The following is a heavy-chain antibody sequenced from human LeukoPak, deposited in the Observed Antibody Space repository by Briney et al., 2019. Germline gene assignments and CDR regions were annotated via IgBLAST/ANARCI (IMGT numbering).Heavy chain of an antibody. CDR1: GFTFSNFA. Sequence: GGSLRLSCAASGFTFSNFAMTWVRQAPGKGLEWVSGVSGSGDTTYYADSVRGRFTISRENSKNILYLQMNSLRAEDTALYFCAKLAVYDILTGYYKNWFDPWGQGTLVSVSS. D-gene: IGHD3-9*01. CDR3: AKLAVYDILTGYYKNWFDP. V-gene: IGHV3-23*01. J-gene: IGHJ5*02. CDR2: VSGSGDTT.